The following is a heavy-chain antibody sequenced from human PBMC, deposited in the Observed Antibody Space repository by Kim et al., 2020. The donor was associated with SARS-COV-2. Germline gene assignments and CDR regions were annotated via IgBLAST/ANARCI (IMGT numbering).Heavy chain of an antibody. V-gene: IGHV4-59*01. CDR3: ARVAYYDFWSGSPYYFDS. D-gene: IGHD3-3*01. J-gene: IGHJ4*02. Sequence: KSRVTISVDTSKNQFSLKLSSVTAADTAVYYFARVAYYDFWSGSPYYFDSWGQGALVTVSS.